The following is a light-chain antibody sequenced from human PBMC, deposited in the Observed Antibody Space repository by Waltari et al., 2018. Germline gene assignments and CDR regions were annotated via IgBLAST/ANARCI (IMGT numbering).Light chain of an antibody. CDR1: SSNIGPGYD. J-gene: IGLJ3*02. CDR3: QSYDSSSWV. V-gene: IGLV1-40*01. CDR2: GNS. Sequence: QSVLTQPPSVSGAPGQRVTISCTGSSSNIGPGYDVHWYQQLPGSAPKLLIYGNSNRPSGIPDRFSGSKSGTSASLAITGLQAEDEADYYCQSYDSSSWVFGGGTKLTVL.